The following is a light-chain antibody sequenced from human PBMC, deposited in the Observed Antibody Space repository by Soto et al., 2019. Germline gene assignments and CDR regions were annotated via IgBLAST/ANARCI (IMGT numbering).Light chain of an antibody. J-gene: IGKJ4*01. CDR3: QQHSNWPLT. V-gene: IGKV3-11*01. Sequence: EIVLTQSPATLSLSPGERATLSCRASQSVSSYLAWYQQKPSQAPRLLIYNASNRATGIPSRFSGSGSGTDFTLTISSLEPEDFAVYYGQQHSNWPLTFGGGTKVEIK. CDR1: QSVSSY. CDR2: NAS.